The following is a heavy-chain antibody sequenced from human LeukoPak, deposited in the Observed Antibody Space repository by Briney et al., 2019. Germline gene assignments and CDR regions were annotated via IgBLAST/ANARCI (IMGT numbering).Heavy chain of an antibody. CDR2: ISGSGGST. CDR1: GFTFSSYA. J-gene: IGHJ4*02. V-gene: IGHV3-23*01. CDR3: AKIMVRGVPTDY. Sequence: GGSLRLSCAVSGFTFSSYAMSWVRQAPGEGLEWVSAISGSGGSTYYADSVKGRFTISRDNSKNTLYLQMNSLRAEDTAVYYCAKIMVRGVPTDYWGQGTLVTVSS. D-gene: IGHD3-10*01.